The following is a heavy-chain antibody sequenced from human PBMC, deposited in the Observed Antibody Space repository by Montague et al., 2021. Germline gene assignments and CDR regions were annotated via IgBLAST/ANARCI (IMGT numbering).Heavy chain of an antibody. CDR1: GASITSNIYY. V-gene: IGHV4-39*07. CDR3: ARVFSSWYVGWFDP. Sequence: SETLSLTCTVSGASITSNIYYWGWTRQSPGKGLEGIGSIYYSGNSFYQPSLKSRITMAVDTSKNQFSLKLSSVTAADTAIYYCARVFSSWYVGWFDPWGQGTLVTVSS. CDR2: IYYSGNS. D-gene: IGHD6-13*01. J-gene: IGHJ5*02.